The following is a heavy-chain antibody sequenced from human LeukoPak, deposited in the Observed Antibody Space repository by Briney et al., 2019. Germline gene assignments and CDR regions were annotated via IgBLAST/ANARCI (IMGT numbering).Heavy chain of an antibody. D-gene: IGHD2-2*01. CDR3: ARDDCSTTPCYAY. Sequence: GGSLRLSCVGSGFTFSSYWMHWVRQGPGKGLEWVSRISIDGSTTTYADSVKGRFTISRDNAKNTAYLQMNSLRAEDTAVYYCARDDCSTTPCYAYWGQGTLVTVSS. CDR2: ISIDGSTT. CDR1: GFTFSSYW. J-gene: IGHJ4*02. V-gene: IGHV3-74*01.